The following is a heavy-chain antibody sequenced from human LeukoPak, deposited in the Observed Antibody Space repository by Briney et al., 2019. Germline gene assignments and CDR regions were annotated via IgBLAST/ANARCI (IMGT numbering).Heavy chain of an antibody. J-gene: IGHJ4*02. D-gene: IGHD3-10*01. Sequence: SQTLSLTCAISGDSVSSNSAAWHWIRQSPSRGLEWLGRTYYRSKWFNDYTISVKSRITINADTFQNQFFLQLKEVTSEDTAAYYCARVYYGSGRYYHFDYWGQGIPVTVSS. CDR3: ARVYYGSGRYYHFDY. V-gene: IGHV6-1*01. CDR2: TYYRSKWFN. CDR1: GDSVSSNSAA.